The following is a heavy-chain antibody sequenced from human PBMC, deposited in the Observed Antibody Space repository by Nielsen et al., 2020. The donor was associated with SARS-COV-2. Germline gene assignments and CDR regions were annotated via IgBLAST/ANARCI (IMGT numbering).Heavy chain of an antibody. CDR1: GFTFKNYG. CDR2: ISYDGSNK. CDR3: ARDLGVYSYSDY. J-gene: IGHJ4*02. V-gene: IGHV3-30*03. D-gene: IGHD5-18*01. Sequence: GRSLRLSCAASGFTFKNYGMHWVRQAPGKGLEWVAVISYDGSNKYYADSVKGRFTISRDNSKNTLYLQMNSLRAEDTAVYYCARDLGVYSYSDYWGQGTLVTVSS.